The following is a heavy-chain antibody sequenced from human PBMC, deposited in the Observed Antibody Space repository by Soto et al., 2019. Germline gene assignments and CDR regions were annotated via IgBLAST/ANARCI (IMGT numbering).Heavy chain of an antibody. CDR1: GGSISSYY. D-gene: IGHD3-22*01. J-gene: IGHJ6*02. V-gene: IGHV4-59*01. CDR3: ARVFMGVDSSGYYRNYYYYYGMDV. Sequence: SETLSLTCTVSGGSISSYYWSWIRQPPGKVLEWIGYIYYSGSTNYNPSLKSRVTISVDTSKNQFSLKLSSVTAADTAVYYCARVFMGVDSSGYYRNYYYYYGMDVWGQGTTVTVSS. CDR2: IYYSGST.